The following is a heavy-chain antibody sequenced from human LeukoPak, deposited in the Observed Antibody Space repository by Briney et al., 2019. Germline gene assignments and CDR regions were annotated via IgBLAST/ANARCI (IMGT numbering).Heavy chain of an antibody. CDR1: GFTFSSYS. J-gene: IGHJ4*02. V-gene: IGHV3-7*04. D-gene: IGHD3-22*01. CDR3: ARGWGYYYDSSGYPLFDY. Sequence: PGGSLRLSCAASGFTFSSYSMNWVRQAPGKGLEWVANIKQDGSEKYYVDSVKGRFTISRDNAKNSLYLQMNSLRAEDTAVYYCARGWGYYYDSSGYPLFDYWGQGTLVTVSS. CDR2: IKQDGSEK.